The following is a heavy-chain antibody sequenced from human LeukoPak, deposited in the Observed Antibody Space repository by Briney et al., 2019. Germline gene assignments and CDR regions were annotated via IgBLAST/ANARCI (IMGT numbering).Heavy chain of an antibody. D-gene: IGHD3/OR15-3a*01. CDR2: IIPIFGTA. J-gene: IGHJ4*02. Sequence: ASVKVSCKASGGTFSSYAISWVRQARGQGLEWMGRIIPIFGTANYAQKFQGRVTITADKSTSTAYMELSSLRSEDTAVYYCARARTGPFDYWGQGTLVTVSS. V-gene: IGHV1-69*06. CDR1: GGTFSSYA. CDR3: ARARTGPFDY.